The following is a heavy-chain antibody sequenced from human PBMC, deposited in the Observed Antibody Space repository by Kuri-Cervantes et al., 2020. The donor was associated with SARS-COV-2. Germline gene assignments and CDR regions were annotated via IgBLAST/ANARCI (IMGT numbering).Heavy chain of an antibody. V-gene: IGHV1-18*04. J-gene: IGHJ4*02. D-gene: IGHD4-17*01. CDR2: ISAYNGNT. CDR1: GYTFTSYG. CDR3: ARLADYGDTRSDY. Sequence: ASVKVSCKASGYTFTSYGISWVRQAPGQGLEWMGWISAYNGNTHYAQKFQGRVTMIRDTSISPAYTELSRLRSDDTAVYYCARLADYGDTRSDYWGQGTLVTVSS.